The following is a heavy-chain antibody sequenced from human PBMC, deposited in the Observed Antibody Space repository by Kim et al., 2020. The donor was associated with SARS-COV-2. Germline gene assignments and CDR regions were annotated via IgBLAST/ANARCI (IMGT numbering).Heavy chain of an antibody. J-gene: IGHJ6*02. V-gene: IGHV4-59*01. D-gene: IGHD1-26*01. Sequence: SETLSLTCTVSGGSISSYYWSWIRQPPGKGLEWIGYIYYSGSTNYNPSLKSRVTISVDTSKNQFSLKLSSVTAADTAVYYCARLEAEGATPDYYYGMDVWGQGTTVTVAS. CDR2: IYYSGST. CDR3: ARLEAEGATPDYYYGMDV. CDR1: GGSISSYY.